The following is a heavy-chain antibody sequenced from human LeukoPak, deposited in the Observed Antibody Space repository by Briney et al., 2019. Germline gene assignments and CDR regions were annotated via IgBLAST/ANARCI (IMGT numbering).Heavy chain of an antibody. D-gene: IGHD2-15*01. J-gene: IGHJ4*02. Sequence: GGSLRLSCAASGFTFSSFAMNWVRQAPGKGLEWVSVISGSGNYTYYADSVKGRFTISRDTSKNTVYLQMNSLRVEDTAVYYCAKGSGNSRYLQIDYWGQGTLVTVSS. CDR3: AKGSGNSRYLQIDY. CDR1: GFTFSSFA. V-gene: IGHV3-23*01. CDR2: ISGSGNYT.